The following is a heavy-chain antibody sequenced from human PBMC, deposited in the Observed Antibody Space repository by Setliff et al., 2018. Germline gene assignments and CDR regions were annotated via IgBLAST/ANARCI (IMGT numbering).Heavy chain of an antibody. V-gene: IGHV4-39*07. CDR3: ARGRIAAALYYFDY. Sequence: KSSETLSLTCTVSGGSISSGGYYWSWIRQHPGKGLEWIGEINHSGGTNYNPSLKSRVTISVDTSKNQFSLKLSSVTAADTAVYYCARGRIAAALYYFDYWGQGTLVTVSS. CDR2: INHSGGT. D-gene: IGHD6-13*01. J-gene: IGHJ4*02. CDR1: GGSISSGGYY.